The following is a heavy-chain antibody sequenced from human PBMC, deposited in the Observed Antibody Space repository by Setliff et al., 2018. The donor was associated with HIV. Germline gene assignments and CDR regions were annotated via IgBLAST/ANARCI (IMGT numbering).Heavy chain of an antibody. CDR3: GRGTLYGVSGY. J-gene: IGHJ4*02. D-gene: IGHD3-3*01. Sequence: GASVKVSCKASGNTLRNNVINWVRQAPGQGLEWVGSLIPALGEPHYAQSVQGRAAITADDSTHTAYLELVNLRSDDMATFYCGRGTLYGVSGYWGPGTLVTVSS. CDR1: GNTLRNNV. V-gene: IGHV1-69*11. CDR2: LIPALGEP.